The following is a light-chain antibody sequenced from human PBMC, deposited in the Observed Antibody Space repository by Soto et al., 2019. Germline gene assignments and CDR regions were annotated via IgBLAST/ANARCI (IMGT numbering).Light chain of an antibody. V-gene: IGLV2-11*01. CDR1: SNY. Sequence: QSALTQPRSVSGSPGQSVTISCTGTSNYVSWYQQHPGKAPKLMIHDVNKRPSGVPDRFSGSKSGNTASLTISGLQAEDEADYYCCSFAGSFTSYVFGSGTKVTVL. CDR2: DVN. CDR3: CSFAGSFTSYV. J-gene: IGLJ1*01.